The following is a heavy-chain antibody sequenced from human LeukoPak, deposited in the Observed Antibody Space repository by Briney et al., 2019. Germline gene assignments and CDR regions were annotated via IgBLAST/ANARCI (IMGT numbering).Heavy chain of an antibody. D-gene: IGHD5-24*01. J-gene: IGHJ4*02. Sequence: GGSLRLSCAASGFTFSSYAMSWVRQAPGKGLEWVSAISGSGGSTYYADSVKGRFTISRDNSKNTLYLQMNSLRAEDTAVYYCAKDLEDGYNWGGFDYWGQGTLVTVSS. V-gene: IGHV3-23*01. CDR3: AKDLEDGYNWGGFDY. CDR2: ISGSGGST. CDR1: GFTFSSYA.